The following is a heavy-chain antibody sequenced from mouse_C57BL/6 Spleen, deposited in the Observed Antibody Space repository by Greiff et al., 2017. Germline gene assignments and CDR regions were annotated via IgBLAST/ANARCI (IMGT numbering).Heavy chain of an antibody. V-gene: IGHV1-47*01. CDR3: ARGGTVVAHFDY. D-gene: IGHD1-1*01. CDR2: FHPYNDDT. Sequence: QVQLQQSGAELVKPGASVKMSCKTSGYTFTTYPIEWMKQNHGKSLEWIGNFHPYNDDTKYNEKFKGKATLPVEKSSSAVYLELSRLTSDDSAVYYCARGGTVVAHFDYWGQGTTLTVSS. CDR1: GYTFTTYP. J-gene: IGHJ2*01.